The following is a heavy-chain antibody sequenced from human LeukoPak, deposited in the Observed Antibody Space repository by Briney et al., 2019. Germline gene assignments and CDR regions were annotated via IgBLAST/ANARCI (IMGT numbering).Heavy chain of an antibody. CDR3: ARRSSSWLL. CDR2: VSYDGSKK. D-gene: IGHD6-13*01. J-gene: IGHJ4*02. V-gene: IGHV3-30*03. Sequence: PGGSLKLSCAASGFNFNNYGLHWVRQAPGKGLEWVAVVSYDGSKKYYADSVKGRFTISRDNSKNSLYLQMNSLRAEDTAVHYCARRSSSWLLWGQGTWSPSPQ. CDR1: GFNFNNYG.